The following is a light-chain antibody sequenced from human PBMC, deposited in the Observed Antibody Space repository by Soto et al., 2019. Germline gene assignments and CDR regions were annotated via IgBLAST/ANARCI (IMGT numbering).Light chain of an antibody. CDR1: MRDVGAYNL. CDR2: EVR. J-gene: IGLJ3*02. V-gene: IGLV2-14*01. Sequence: QSALTQPASVSGSAGQSITISCSGTMRDVGAYNLVSWYQQHPGTAPKLIIYEVRNRPSGSSSRFSGSRSGNTASLTISGLQSEDEGEYDCSAYTARSTLVFGGGTKLTVL. CDR3: SAYTARSTLV.